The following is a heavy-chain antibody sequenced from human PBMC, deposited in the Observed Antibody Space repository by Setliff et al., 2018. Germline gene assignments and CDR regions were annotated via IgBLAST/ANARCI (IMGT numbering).Heavy chain of an antibody. CDR1: GFTFSNYR. Sequence: GGSMRLSCAASGFTFSNYRMHWVRQAPGKGLEWVAVIWHDGGNKYHADSVKGRFTISRDNSKNTLYLQMNSLRPEDTAVYYCARTCSGSGCYAGLESWGQGTPVTVSS. V-gene: IGHV3-33*08. CDR2: IWHDGGNK. CDR3: ARTCSGSGCYAGLES. D-gene: IGHD2-15*01. J-gene: IGHJ4*02.